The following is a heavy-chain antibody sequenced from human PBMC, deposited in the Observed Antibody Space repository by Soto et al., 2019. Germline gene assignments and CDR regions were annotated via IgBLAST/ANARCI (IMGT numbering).Heavy chain of an antibody. CDR3: ARGRYGDY. V-gene: IGHV1-18*01. J-gene: IGHJ4*02. CDR1: GYGFTTYG. Sequence: QVHLVQSGAEVKKPGASVKVSCKGSGYGFTTYGITWVRQAPGQGLEWMAWISAHNGNTNYAQKLQGRVTVTRDTSTSPAYMERRSLRSDATSVYDGARGRYGDYWGQGALVTVSS. D-gene: IGHD1-1*01. CDR2: ISAHNGNT.